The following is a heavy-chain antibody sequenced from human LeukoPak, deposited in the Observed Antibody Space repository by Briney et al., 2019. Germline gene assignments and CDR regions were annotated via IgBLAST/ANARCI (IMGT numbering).Heavy chain of an antibody. CDR1: GGSISSGGYY. J-gene: IGHJ5*02. V-gene: IGHV4-30-2*01. CDR3: ARVKKYCSSTSCHENWFDP. D-gene: IGHD2-2*01. Sequence: SETLSLTCTVSGGSISSGGYYWSWIRQPPGKGLEWIGYIYHSGSTYYNPSLKSRVTISVVRSKNQFSLKLSSVTAADTAVYYCARVKKYCSSTSCHENWFDPWGQGTLVTVSS. CDR2: IYHSGST.